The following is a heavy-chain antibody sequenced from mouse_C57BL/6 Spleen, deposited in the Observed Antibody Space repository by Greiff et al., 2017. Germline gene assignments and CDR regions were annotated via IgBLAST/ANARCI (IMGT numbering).Heavy chain of an antibody. CDR2: INPSSGYT. J-gene: IGHJ2*01. Sequence: QVQLQQSGAELAKPGASVKLSCKASGYTFTSYWMHWVKPRPGQGLEWIGYINPSSGYTKYNQKFKDKATLTADKSSSTDYMQLSSLTYEDSAVYYCARSLITTVVAIDYWGQGTTLTVSS. V-gene: IGHV1-7*01. CDR1: GYTFTSYW. D-gene: IGHD1-1*01. CDR3: ARSLITTVVAIDY.